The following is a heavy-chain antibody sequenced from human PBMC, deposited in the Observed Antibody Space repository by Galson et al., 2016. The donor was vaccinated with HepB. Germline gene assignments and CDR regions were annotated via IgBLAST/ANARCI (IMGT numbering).Heavy chain of an antibody. CDR3: ARSRAGYDSSGYYF. V-gene: IGHV4-39*07. CDR1: GGSISKSFYY. CDR2: IYYSGST. Sequence: ETLSLTCTVSGGSISKSFYYWGWFRQPPGKGLEWIGSIYYSGSTFYNPSLKSRVTISIDTSKNQFSLKLSSVTAADTALYYCARSRAGYDSSGYYFWGQGTLVTVSS. J-gene: IGHJ4*02. D-gene: IGHD3-22*01.